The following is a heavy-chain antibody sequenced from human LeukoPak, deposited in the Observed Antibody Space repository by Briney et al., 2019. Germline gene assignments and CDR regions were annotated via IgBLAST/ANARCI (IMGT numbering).Heavy chain of an antibody. CDR2: IYYSGST. D-gene: IGHD5-12*01. J-gene: IGHJ4*02. CDR3: AREVLPTNFDY. Sequence: PSETLSLTCTVSGGSISSYYWSWIRQPPGKGLEWIGYIYYSGSTNYNPSLKSRVTISVDTSKNQFSLKLSSVTAADTAVYYCAREVLPTNFDYWGQGTLVTVSS. CDR1: GGSISSYY. V-gene: IGHV4-59*01.